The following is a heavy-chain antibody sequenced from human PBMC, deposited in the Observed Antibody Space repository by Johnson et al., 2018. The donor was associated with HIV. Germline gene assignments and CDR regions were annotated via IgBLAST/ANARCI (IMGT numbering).Heavy chain of an antibody. D-gene: IGHD3-16*01. Sequence: VQLVESGGGLVQPGGSLRLSCGGSGFSFSIYWLTWVRQAPGKGLEWVANIKQDGSEMYYVDSVKGRFTISRDNANNSLYVQMNSLRAEDTAVYYCAKRPIMIAFGEINGFDIWGQGTTVTVSS. CDR1: GFSFSIYW. CDR3: AKRPIMIAFGEINGFDI. J-gene: IGHJ3*02. V-gene: IGHV3-7*05. CDR2: IKQDGSEM.